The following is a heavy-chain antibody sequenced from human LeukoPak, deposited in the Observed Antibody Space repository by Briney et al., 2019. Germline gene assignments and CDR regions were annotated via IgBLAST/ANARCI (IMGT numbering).Heavy chain of an antibody. CDR1: GYTFTGYY. J-gene: IGHJ5*02. V-gene: IGHV1-2*02. Sequence: ASVKVSRKASGYTFTGYYMHWVRQAPGQGLEWMGWINPNSGGTNYAQKFQGRVTMTRDTSISTAYMELSRLRSDDTAVYYCARAFIVAISRFDPWGQGTLVTVSS. CDR3: ARAFIVAISRFDP. D-gene: IGHD3-16*02. CDR2: INPNSGGT.